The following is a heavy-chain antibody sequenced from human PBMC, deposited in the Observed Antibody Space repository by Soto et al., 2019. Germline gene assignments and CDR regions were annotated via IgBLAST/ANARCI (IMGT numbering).Heavy chain of an antibody. V-gene: IGHV1-18*01. Sequence: QDQLVQSGVEVKKPGASVKVSCKASGYRFTNYGITWVRQAPGQGFEWMGWISAYNGNTNYAQKFQGRVTMTTDASTSAAYLELRSLRPDDTDVYYCARDRGVAPPVAGNPHYSYYRDGWGKGPTVTVSS. CDR1: GYRFTNYG. J-gene: IGHJ6*03. D-gene: IGHD6-13*01. CDR3: ARDRGVAPPVAGNPHYSYYRDG. CDR2: ISAYNGNT.